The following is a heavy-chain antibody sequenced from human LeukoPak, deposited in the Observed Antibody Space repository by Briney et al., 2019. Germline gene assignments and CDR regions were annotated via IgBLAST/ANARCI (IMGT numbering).Heavy chain of an antibody. Sequence: GGSLRLSCAASGFTFSSYGMHWVRQAPGKGLEWVAVISYDGSNKYYADSVKGRFTISRYNSKNTLYLQMTSLRAEDTAVYYCAKYLRYSSCWYSIDYWGQGTLVTVSS. D-gene: IGHD6-19*01. CDR2: ISYDGSNK. V-gene: IGHV3-30*18. J-gene: IGHJ4*02. CDR3: AKYLRYSSCWYSIDY. CDR1: GFTFSSYG.